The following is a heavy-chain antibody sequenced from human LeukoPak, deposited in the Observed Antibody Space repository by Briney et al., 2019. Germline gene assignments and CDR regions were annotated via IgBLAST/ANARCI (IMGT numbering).Heavy chain of an antibody. D-gene: IGHD3-10*01. CDR1: GGSISSSSYY. CDR3: ARVLDYYYFDY. CDR2: IYYSGST. V-gene: IGHV4-39*07. Sequence: SETLSLTCTVSGGSISSSSYYWGWIRQPPGKGLEWIGSIYYSGSTYYNPSLKSRVTISVDTSKNQFSLKLSSVTAADTAVYYCARVLDYYYFDYWGQGTLVTVSS. J-gene: IGHJ4*02.